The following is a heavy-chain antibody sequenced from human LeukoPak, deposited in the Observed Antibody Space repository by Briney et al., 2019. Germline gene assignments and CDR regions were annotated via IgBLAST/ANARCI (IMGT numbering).Heavy chain of an antibody. CDR1: GYTFTSYG. Sequence: GAPVKVSCKASGYTFTSYGISWVRQAPGQGLEWMGWISAYNGNTNYAQKLQGRVTMTTDTSTSTAYMELRSLRSDDTAVYYCARDHIYYDFWSGYYPRNWFDPRGQGTLVTVSS. D-gene: IGHD3-3*01. CDR3: ARDHIYYDFWSGYYPRNWFDP. J-gene: IGHJ5*02. V-gene: IGHV1-18*01. CDR2: ISAYNGNT.